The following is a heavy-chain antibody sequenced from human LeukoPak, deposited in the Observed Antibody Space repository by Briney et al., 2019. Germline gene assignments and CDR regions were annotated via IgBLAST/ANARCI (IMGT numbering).Heavy chain of an antibody. V-gene: IGHV3-23*01. Sequence: GGSLRLSCAGSGFTFSSYAMSWVRQAPGKGLEWVSAISESGGYTKYADPVKGRFTISRDNSKNTLYLQMNSLRAEDTAVYYCAKDTSMDVWGQGTTVTVSS. CDR1: GFTFSSYA. CDR2: ISESGGYT. CDR3: AKDTSMDV. D-gene: IGHD3-16*01. J-gene: IGHJ6*02.